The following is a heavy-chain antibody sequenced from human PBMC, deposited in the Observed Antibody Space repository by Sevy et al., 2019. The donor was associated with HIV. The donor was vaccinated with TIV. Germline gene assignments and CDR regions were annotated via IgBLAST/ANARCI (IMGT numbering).Heavy chain of an antibody. J-gene: IGHJ2*01. CDR1: QFTFSTFW. CDR3: AREPQGYYSSRYFDL. CDR2: IKQDGSEE. V-gene: IGHV3-7*01. D-gene: IGHD6-19*01. Sequence: GGSLRLSCAASQFTFSTFWMGWVRQAPGKGLEWVANIKQDGSEEYYMDSVKGRFTISRDNAKNSLYLQMNSLRAEDTAVYYCAREPQGYYSSRYFDLWGRGTLVTVSS.